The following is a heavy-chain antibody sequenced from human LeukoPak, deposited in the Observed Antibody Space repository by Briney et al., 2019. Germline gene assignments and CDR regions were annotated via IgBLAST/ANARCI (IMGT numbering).Heavy chain of an antibody. J-gene: IGHJ4*02. D-gene: IGHD5-12*01. Sequence: PSETLSLTCTVSGASITSFYYTWIRQSAGKGLEWIGRIHTNGGTDYRPSLNSRVTMSVDTSKKQISLKLTSVTAADTAVYFCSRGGGYGDYWGQGILVTVSS. V-gene: IGHV4-4*07. CDR3: SRGGGYGDY. CDR1: GASITSFY. CDR2: IHTNGGT.